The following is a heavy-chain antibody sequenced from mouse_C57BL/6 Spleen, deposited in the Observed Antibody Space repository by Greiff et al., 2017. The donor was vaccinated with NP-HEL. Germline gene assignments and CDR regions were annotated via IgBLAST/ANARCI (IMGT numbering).Heavy chain of an antibody. CDR2: INPNNGGT. Sequence: EVQLQQSGPELVKPGASVKISCKASGYTFTDYYMNWVKQSHGKSLEWIGDINPNNGGTSYNQKFKGKATLTVDKSSSTAYMELRSLTSEDSAVYYCARGGITTVVAKAMDYWGQGTSVTVSS. D-gene: IGHD1-1*01. CDR3: ARGGITTVVAKAMDY. J-gene: IGHJ4*01. V-gene: IGHV1-26*01. CDR1: GYTFTDYY.